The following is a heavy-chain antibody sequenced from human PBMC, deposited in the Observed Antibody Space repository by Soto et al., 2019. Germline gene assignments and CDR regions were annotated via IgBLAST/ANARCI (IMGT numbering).Heavy chain of an antibody. Sequence: GGSLRLSCTASGFIFSNYAMHWVRQAPGKGLEWVAFVSFDGRNKYHAAAVKGRFTISRDNSKNTLYLQMNSLRTEDTAVYYCARERLQKHNWFDPWGQGTLVTVSS. V-gene: IGHV3-30*04. CDR1: GFIFSNYA. CDR2: VSFDGRNK. CDR3: ARERLQKHNWFDP. D-gene: IGHD4-4*01. J-gene: IGHJ5*02.